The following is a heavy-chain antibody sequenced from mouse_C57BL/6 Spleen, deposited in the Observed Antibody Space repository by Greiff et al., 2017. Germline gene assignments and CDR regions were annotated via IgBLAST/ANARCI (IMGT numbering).Heavy chain of an antibody. Sequence: QVQLQQPGAELVKPGASVKLSCKASGYTFTSYWMHWVKQRPGRGLEWIGRIDPNSGGTKYNEKFKSKATLTVDKPSSTAYMQLSSLTSEDSAVYYCASYSNHGAFYAMDYWGQGTSVTVSS. CDR2: IDPNSGGT. CDR1: GYTFTSYW. CDR3: ASYSNHGAFYAMDY. D-gene: IGHD2-5*01. V-gene: IGHV1-72*01. J-gene: IGHJ4*01.